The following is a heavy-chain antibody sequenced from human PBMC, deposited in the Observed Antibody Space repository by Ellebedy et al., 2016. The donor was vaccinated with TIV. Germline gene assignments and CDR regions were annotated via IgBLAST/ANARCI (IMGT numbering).Heavy chain of an antibody. D-gene: IGHD4-11*01. Sequence: SETLSLTXAVYGGSFSGYYWSWIRQPPGKGLEWIGEINHSGNTNYNPSLKSRVTISVDTSKNQFSLKLSSVTAADTAVYYCASGAERPYNYWGQGALVTVSS. J-gene: IGHJ4*02. CDR1: GGSFSGYY. CDR3: ASGAERPYNY. V-gene: IGHV4-34*01. CDR2: INHSGNT.